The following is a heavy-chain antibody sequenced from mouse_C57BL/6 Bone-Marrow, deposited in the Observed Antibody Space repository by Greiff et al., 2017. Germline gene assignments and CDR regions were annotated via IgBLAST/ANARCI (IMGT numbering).Heavy chain of an antibody. CDR3: ARRDYYGSSVFAY. D-gene: IGHD1-1*01. V-gene: IGHV5-6*02. CDR1: GFTFSSYG. J-gene: IGHJ3*01. CDR2: ISSGGSYT. Sequence: EVMLVESGGDLVKPGGSLKLSCAASGFTFSSYGMSWVRQTPDKRLEWVATISSGGSYTYYPDSVKGRFTISRDNAKNTLYLQMSSLKSEDTAMYYCARRDYYGSSVFAYWGQGTLVTVSA.